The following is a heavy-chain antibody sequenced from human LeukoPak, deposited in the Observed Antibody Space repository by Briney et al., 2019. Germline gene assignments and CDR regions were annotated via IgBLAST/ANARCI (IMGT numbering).Heavy chain of an antibody. CDR1: GYTFTSYD. CDR3: AREYSSSFPLDC. CDR2: MNPNSGNT. J-gene: IGHJ4*02. D-gene: IGHD6-6*01. V-gene: IGHV1-8*03. Sequence: ASVKVSCKASGYTFTSYDINWVRQATGQGLEWMGSMNPNSGNTGYAQKFQGRVTITRNTSISTAYMELSSLRSEDTAVYYCAREYSSSFPLDCWGQGTLVTVSS.